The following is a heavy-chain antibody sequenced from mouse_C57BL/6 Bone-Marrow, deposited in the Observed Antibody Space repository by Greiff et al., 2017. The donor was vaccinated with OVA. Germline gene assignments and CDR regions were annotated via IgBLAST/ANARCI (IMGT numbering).Heavy chain of an antibody. CDR2: ILPSIGRT. D-gene: IGHD1-1*01. V-gene: IGHV15-2*01. CDR1: DSEVFPIAY. J-gene: IGHJ2*01. CDR3: ARSYYGREGDFDY. Sequence: VQLKEPGSELRSPGSSVKLSCKDFDSEVFPIAYMSWVRQKPGHGFEWIGGILPSIGRTIYGEKFEDKATLDADTLSNTAYLELNSLTTEDSAIYYCARSYYGREGDFDYWGQGTTLTVSS.